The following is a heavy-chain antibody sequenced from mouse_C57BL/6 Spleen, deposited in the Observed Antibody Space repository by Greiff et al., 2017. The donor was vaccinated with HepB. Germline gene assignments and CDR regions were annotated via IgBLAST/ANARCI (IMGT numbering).Heavy chain of an antibody. V-gene: IGHV1-63*01. Sequence: QVQLKQSGAELVRPGTSVKMSCKASGYTFTNYWIGWAKQRPGHGLEWIGDIYPGGGYTNYNEKFKGKATLTADKSSSTAYMQFSSLTSEDSAIYYCARGAQVLFDYWGQGTTLTVSS. CDR3: ARGAQVLFDY. CDR2: IYPGGGYT. J-gene: IGHJ2*01. D-gene: IGHD3-2*02. CDR1: GYTFTNYW.